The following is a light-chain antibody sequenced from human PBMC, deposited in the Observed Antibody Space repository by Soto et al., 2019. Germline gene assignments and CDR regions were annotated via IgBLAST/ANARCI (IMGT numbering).Light chain of an antibody. CDR2: GAS. CDR1: QTVTSSY. Sequence: EIVLTQSPGTLSLSPGERATLSCRASQTVTSSYLAWYQQKPGQAPRLPIYGASSRATGIPDRLSGSGSGTDFTLTISRLEPEDFAVYYCQQYGSSPPTFGQGTKV. V-gene: IGKV3-20*01. CDR3: QQYGSSPPT. J-gene: IGKJ1*01.